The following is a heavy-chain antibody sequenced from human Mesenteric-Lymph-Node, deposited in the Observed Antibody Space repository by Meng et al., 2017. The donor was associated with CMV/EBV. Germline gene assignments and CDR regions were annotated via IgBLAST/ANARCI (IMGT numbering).Heavy chain of an antibody. Sequence: ASVKVSCKVSEYTHTKLSRHWVRQAPGKGPEWMGGFEPEDGETIYAEKFQGRLTMTEDTSIDTFYMELNSLRSEDSAVYYCATDYDRNGGLDVWGQGTTVTVSS. CDR1: EYTHTKLS. V-gene: IGHV1-24*01. CDR2: FEPEDGET. D-gene: IGHD5-12*01. CDR3: ATDYDRNGGLDV. J-gene: IGHJ6*02.